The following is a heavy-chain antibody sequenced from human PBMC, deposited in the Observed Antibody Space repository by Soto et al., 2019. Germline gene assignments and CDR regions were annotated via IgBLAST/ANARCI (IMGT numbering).Heavy chain of an antibody. CDR1: GGSFSGYY. D-gene: IGHD3-10*02. J-gene: IGHJ6*02. CDR3: ARGRAYGVRGGGDYYYGMDV. V-gene: IGHV4-34*01. Sequence: SETLSLTCAVYGGSFSGYYWSWIRQPPGKGLEWIGEINHSGSTNYNPSLKSRVTISVDTSKNQFSLKLSSVTAADTAVYYCARGRAYGVRGGGDYYYGMDVWGQGTTVTVSS. CDR2: INHSGST.